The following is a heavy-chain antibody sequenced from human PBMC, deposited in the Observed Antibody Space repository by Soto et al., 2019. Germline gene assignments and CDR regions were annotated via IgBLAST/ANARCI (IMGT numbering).Heavy chain of an antibody. J-gene: IGHJ5*02. CDR1: GGSISSTSYY. CDR2: IYYNGFT. V-gene: IGHV4-39*01. D-gene: IGHD3-3*01. Sequence: PSETLSLTCTVSGGSISSTSYYWGWIRQPPGKGLEWIASIYYNGFTYYNPSLKNRVTKSVDTSKKQFSLKLRSVTAADTAVYYCARHADFWSDEGWFDPWGQGTLVT. CDR3: ARHADFWSDEGWFDP.